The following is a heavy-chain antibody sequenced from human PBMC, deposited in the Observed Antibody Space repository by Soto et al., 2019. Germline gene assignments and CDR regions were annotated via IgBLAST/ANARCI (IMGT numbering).Heavy chain of an antibody. CDR1: GYTFTGYY. V-gene: IGHV1-2*02. CDR2: INPNSGGT. J-gene: IGHJ5*02. Sequence: ASVKVSCKASGYTFTGYYMHWVRQAPGQGLEWMGWINPNSGGTNYAQKFQGRVTMTRDTSISTAYMELSRLRSDDTAVYYCERWAAAYYYDSQLDPRGKGTLVTLSS. CDR3: ERWAAAYYYDSQLDP. D-gene: IGHD3-22*01.